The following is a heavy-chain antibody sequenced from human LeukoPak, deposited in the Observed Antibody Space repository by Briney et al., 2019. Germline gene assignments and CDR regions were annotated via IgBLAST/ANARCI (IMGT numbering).Heavy chain of an antibody. CDR1: GGSISSYY. CDR3: ARVNYYGSGSYYKD. J-gene: IGHJ4*02. Sequence: SETLSLTCTVSGGSISSYYWRWVREPPGKGREGVGYIYYSGSTNYNPSLKSRVTISVDTSKNQFSLKLSSVTAADTAVYYCARVNYYGSGSYYKDWGQGTLVTVSS. V-gene: IGHV4-59*01. D-gene: IGHD3-10*01. CDR2: IYYSGST.